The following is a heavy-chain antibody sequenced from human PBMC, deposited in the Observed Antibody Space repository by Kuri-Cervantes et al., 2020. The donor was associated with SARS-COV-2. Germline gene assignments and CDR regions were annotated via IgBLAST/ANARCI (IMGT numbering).Heavy chain of an antibody. CDR3: AKDSRNWGVLDY. CDR2: ISYEATNK. CDR1: GFAFSNYG. Sequence: GESLKISCAASGFAFSNYGMHWVRQAPGKGPEWVAVISYEATNKYYAASVKGRFTISRDNSKNTLYLQMNSLRAEDTSVYYCAKDSRNWGVLDYWGQGTLVTVSS. D-gene: IGHD7-27*01. J-gene: IGHJ4*02. V-gene: IGHV3-30*18.